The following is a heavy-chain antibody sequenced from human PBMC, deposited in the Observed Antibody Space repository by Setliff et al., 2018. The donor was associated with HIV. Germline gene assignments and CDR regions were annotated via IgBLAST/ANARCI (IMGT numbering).Heavy chain of an antibody. D-gene: IGHD3-10*01. CDR2: INPSSGAT. CDR3: AREVHDHPNRLYYYYYIDV. Sequence: ASVKVSCKASGYTFTGYYVHWVRQVPGQGLEWMGWINPSSGATNFAQNFQGRVTMTRDTSITTVYLELIRLRSDDTAVYYCAREVHDHPNRLYYYYYIDVWAKGTPVTVSS. V-gene: IGHV1-2*02. CDR1: GYTFTGYY. J-gene: IGHJ6*03.